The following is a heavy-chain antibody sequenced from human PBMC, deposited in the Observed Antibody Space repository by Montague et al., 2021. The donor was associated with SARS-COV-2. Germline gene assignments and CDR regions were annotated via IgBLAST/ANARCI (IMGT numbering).Heavy chain of an antibody. CDR2: VNQSGTT. J-gene: IGHJ3*02. CDR3: ARGRQPVVVPGAGPAGRAFDN. Sequence: SETLSLTCAISGGSFSNNYWSWIRQPPRTGLEWIGEVNQSGTTIYNQSVKSGVTISEDTSTNQFYLRLNSVTAAATAVYYCARGRQPVVVPGAGPAGRAFDNWGQGTMVTVSA. CDR1: GGSFSNNY. D-gene: IGHD2-2*01. V-gene: IGHV4-34*01.